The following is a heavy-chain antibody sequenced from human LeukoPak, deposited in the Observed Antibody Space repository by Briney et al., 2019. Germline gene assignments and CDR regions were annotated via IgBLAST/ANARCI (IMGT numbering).Heavy chain of an antibody. CDR2: ISSGSRYI. V-gene: IGHV3-21*01. CDR1: GFTFSAYS. J-gene: IGHJ5*02. CDR3: AKCSGGNCYHSDDH. Sequence: GGSLRLSWAASGFTFSAYSMNWVRQAPGKGLEGVSSISSGSRYIYYADSVKGRFTISRDNAKDSLYLQMNSLRAEDTAVYYCAKCSGGNCYHSDDHWGQGTLVTVSP. D-gene: IGHD2-15*01.